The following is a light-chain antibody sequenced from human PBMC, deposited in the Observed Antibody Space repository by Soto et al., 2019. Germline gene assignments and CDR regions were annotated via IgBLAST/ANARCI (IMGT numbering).Light chain of an antibody. V-gene: IGKV3-15*01. Sequence: EIVMTQSPATLSVSPGERATLSCRASQGVASNLAWYQQKPGQAPRLLIYGASTSATGIPARFSGSVSGTEFTLTISSLQSEDFAVYYCQQYNNWPRTFGQGTKVEIK. CDR1: QGVASN. J-gene: IGKJ1*01. CDR3: QQYNNWPRT. CDR2: GAS.